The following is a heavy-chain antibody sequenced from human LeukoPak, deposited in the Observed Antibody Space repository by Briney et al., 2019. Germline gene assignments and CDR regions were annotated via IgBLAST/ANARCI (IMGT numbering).Heavy chain of an antibody. V-gene: IGHV1-18*01. J-gene: IGHJ3*02. D-gene: IGHD4-17*01. CDR1: GYTFTSYG. CDR3: AREGLLHDYGDSDAFDI. CDR2: ISAYNGNT. Sequence: GASVKVSCKASGYTFTSYGISWVRQAPGQGLEWMGWISAYNGNTNYAQKLQGRVTMTTDTSTSTAYMELRSLRSDDTAVYYCAREGLLHDYGDSDAFDIWGQGTMVTVSS.